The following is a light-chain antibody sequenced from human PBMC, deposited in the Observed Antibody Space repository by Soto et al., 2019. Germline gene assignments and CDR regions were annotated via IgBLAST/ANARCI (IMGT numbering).Light chain of an antibody. V-gene: IGKV1-5*01. Sequence: DIQMTQSPSTLSASVGDRVTITCRASQSISSWLAWYQQKPGKAPKLLIYDASSLESGVPSRFSGSGSGTEFTLTISSLQPDDFATYYCQQYNRYLWKFGHGTKVDI. CDR1: QSISSW. CDR2: DAS. CDR3: QQYNRYLWK. J-gene: IGKJ1*01.